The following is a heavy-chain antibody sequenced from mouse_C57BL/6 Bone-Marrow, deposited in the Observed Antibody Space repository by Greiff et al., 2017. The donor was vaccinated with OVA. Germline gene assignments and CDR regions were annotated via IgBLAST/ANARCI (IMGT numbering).Heavy chain of an antibody. D-gene: IGHD2-5*01. CDR1: GFTFSSYA. CDR2: ISRGGDYI. CDR3: TRESNHYCDY. J-gene: IGHJ2*01. Sequence: EVKLVESGEGLVKPGGSLKLSCAASGFTFSSYAMSWVRQTPEKRLEWVAYISRGGDYIYYADTVKGRFTISRDNARNTLYLQMSSLKSEDSAVYYCTRESNHYCDYWGQGTTLTVSS. V-gene: IGHV5-9-1*02.